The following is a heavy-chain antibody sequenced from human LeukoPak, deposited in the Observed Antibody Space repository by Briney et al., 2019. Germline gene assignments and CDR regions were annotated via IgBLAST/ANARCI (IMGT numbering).Heavy chain of an antibody. CDR1: GFTFDIAW. J-gene: IGHJ6*03. CDR2: IKSKNDGAAT. CDR3: VSRDAYKPRYFMDV. Sequence: GGSLRLSCAVSGFTFDIAWMNWVRQAPGEGLEWLGRIKSKNDGAATDYAAPVRGSFTISTDDSINTLYLQMNSLKTEDTAVYYCVSRDAYKPRYFMDVWGKGTTVTVSS. D-gene: IGHD5-24*01. V-gene: IGHV3-15*01.